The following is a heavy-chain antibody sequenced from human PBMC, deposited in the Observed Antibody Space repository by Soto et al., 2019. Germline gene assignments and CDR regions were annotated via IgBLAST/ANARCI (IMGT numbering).Heavy chain of an antibody. CDR1: GGSISSSSYY. CDR2: IYYSGST. V-gene: IGHV4-39*01. J-gene: IGHJ4*02. CDR3: ARQGGYYFDY. Sequence: SETLSLTCTVSGGSISSSSYYWGWIRQPPGKGLEWIGSIYYSGSTYYNPSLKSRVTISVDTSKNQFSLKLSSVTAADTAVYYCARQGGYYFDYWGQGTLVTVSS. D-gene: IGHD6-25*01.